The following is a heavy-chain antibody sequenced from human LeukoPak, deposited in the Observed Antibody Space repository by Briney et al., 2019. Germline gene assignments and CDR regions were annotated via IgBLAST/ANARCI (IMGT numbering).Heavy chain of an antibody. J-gene: IGHJ5*02. CDR2: IKSNTDT. CDR3: TTRVRGGSSYH. CDR1: GFTVSSNY. Sequence: GGSLRLSCAASGFTVSSNYMSWVRQAPGKGLEWVGRIKSNTDTDYAALVKGRFTISRDNSKNTLYLQMNSLKTEDTAVYSCTTRVRGGSSYHWGQGTLVTVSS. D-gene: IGHD2-15*01. V-gene: IGHV3-15*01.